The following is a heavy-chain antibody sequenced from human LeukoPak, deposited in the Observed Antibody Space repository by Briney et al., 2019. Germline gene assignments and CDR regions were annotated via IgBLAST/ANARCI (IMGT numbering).Heavy chain of an antibody. CDR1: GYTFTSYG. Sequence: GASVTVSCKASGYTFTSYGISWVRQAPGQGLEWMGWISAYNGNTNYAQKLQGRVTMTTDTSTSTAYMELRSLRSDDTAVYYCARVETYYYDSSGYYLIWGQGTLVTVSS. V-gene: IGHV1-18*01. J-gene: IGHJ4*02. CDR2: ISAYNGNT. D-gene: IGHD3-22*01. CDR3: ARVETYYYDSSGYYLI.